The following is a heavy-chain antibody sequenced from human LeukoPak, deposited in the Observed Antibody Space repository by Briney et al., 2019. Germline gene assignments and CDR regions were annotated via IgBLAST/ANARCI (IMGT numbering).Heavy chain of an antibody. V-gene: IGHV3-21*01. D-gene: IGHD3-9*01. J-gene: IGHJ3*02. CDR3: ARASSKQLAGYLPDGFDI. CDR2: ISSSGTYV. CDR1: GFTFSSYS. Sequence: KPGGSLRLSCAASGFTFSSYSMNWVRQAPGKGLEWVSSISSSGTYVYYADSVKGRFTISRDNAKNSLYLQMDSLRADDAALYYCARASSKQLAGYLPDGFDIWGQGTMVTVSS.